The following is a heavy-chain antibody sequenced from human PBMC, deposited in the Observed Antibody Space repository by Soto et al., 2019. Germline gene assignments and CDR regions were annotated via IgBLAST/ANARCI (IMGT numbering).Heavy chain of an antibody. D-gene: IGHD3-22*01. V-gene: IGHV3-23*01. CDR2: VAGDGGNI. Sequence: GGSLRLSCAASGFIFSTYALSWVRQAPGKGLEFVADVAGDGGNIKYGASVQGRFTMSRDNSKNTVYLQMNSLRAEDTAVYYCAKDAIGAYYDSSGYYPGWFDPWGQGTLVTVSS. CDR3: AKDAIGAYYDSSGYYPGWFDP. J-gene: IGHJ5*02. CDR1: GFIFSTYA.